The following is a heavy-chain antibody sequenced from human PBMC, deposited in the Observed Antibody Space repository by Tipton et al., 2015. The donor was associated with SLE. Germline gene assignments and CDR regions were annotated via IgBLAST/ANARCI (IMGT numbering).Heavy chain of an antibody. CDR1: GGTFSSYA. V-gene: IGHV1-69*01. CDR3: AVGGIAAAIVLDY. CDR2: NIPIFGTA. J-gene: IGHJ4*02. Sequence: QLVQSGPEVKKPGSSVKVSCKASGGTFSSYAISWVRQAPGHGLEWMGGNIPIFGTANYAQKFQARVPITADASTSTAYKELSSLGPEDAAVYYCAVGGIAAAIVLDYWGQGTLVSVSS. D-gene: IGHD6-25*01.